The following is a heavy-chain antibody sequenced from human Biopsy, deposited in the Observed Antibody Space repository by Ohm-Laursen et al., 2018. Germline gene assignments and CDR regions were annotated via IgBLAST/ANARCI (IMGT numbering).Heavy chain of an antibody. CDR2: ISWNSLSI. J-gene: IGHJ6*02. CDR3: ARRGAYGEHDYFYGIDV. V-gene: IGHV3-9*01. D-gene: IGHD4-17*01. Sequence: SLRLSCAASGFTFDDYALHWVRQAPGKALEWVSGISWNSLSIGYADSVKGRFTMSRDSAKKSVYLQMSNMRDEDSAIYYCARRGAYGEHDYFYGIDVWGQGTTVIVSS. CDR1: GFTFDDYA.